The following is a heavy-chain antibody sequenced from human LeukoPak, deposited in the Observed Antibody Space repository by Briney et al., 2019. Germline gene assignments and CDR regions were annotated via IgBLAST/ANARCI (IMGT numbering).Heavy chain of an antibody. V-gene: IGHV3-23*01. CDR3: VREVSAWPKNWFDP. J-gene: IGHJ5*02. Sequence: GGSLRLSCAGSGFTFRSYAMSWVRQSPVKGVEWVSAISDSGDGTYYADSVKARFTISRDNSKNTVCLEMSSLRAEDTAVYYCVREVSAWPKNWFDPWGQGTLVTVSS. D-gene: IGHD3-3*01. CDR1: GFTFRSYA. CDR2: ISDSGDGT.